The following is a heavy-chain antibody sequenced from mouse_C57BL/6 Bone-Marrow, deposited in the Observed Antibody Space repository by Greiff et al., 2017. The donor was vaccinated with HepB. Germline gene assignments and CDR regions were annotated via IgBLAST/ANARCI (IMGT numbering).Heavy chain of an antibody. J-gene: IGHJ4*01. CDR3: ARSSYSMDY. CDR1: GYTFTSYW. CDR2: INHSSGYT. V-gene: IGHV1-7*01. Sequence: VHLVESGAELAKPGASVKLSCKASGYTFTSYWMHWVKQRPGQSLEWIGYINHSSGYTKYNQKFKDKATLTADKSSSTAYMQLSSLTYEDSAVYYCARSSYSMDYWGQGTSVTVSS. D-gene: IGHD1-1*01.